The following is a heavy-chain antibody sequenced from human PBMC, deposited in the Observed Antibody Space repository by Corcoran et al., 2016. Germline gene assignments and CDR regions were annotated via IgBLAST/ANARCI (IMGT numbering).Heavy chain of an antibody. J-gene: IGHJ4*02. CDR3: TKEDISGWYDY. V-gene: IGHV3-30*18. CDR2: ISSDGSNR. Sequence: QVQLVESGGGVVQPGRSLRLSCAASGFTFSSYVLHWVRQAPGKGLEWVAVISSDGSNRFYTDSVKGRFTISRDNSKNTLYLQMNSLRTDDTAVYYCTKEDISGWYDYWGQGTLVTVSS. CDR1: GFTFSSYV. D-gene: IGHD6-19*01.